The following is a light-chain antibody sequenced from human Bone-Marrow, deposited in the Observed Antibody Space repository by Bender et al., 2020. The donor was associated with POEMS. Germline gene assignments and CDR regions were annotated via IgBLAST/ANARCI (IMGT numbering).Light chain of an antibody. CDR2: KDT. CDR1: ELANQY. J-gene: IGLJ3*02. CDR3: QVWDFSGDHPV. Sequence: SYELTQPPSVSVSPGQTARITCSGDELANQYGYWYQQKAGQAPVVVIYKDTERPSGIPERFSGSISGTMATLTISGVQAEDEADYYCQVWDFSGDHPVFGGGTRLTVL. V-gene: IGLV3-25*03.